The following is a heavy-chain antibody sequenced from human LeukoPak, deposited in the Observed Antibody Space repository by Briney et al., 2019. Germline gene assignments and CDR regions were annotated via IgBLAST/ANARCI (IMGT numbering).Heavy chain of an antibody. CDR1: GFTFSSYW. Sequence: PGGSLRLSCAASGFTFSSYWMSWVRRAPGKGLEWVANIKQDGSEKYYVDSVKGRFSISRDNAKNSLYLQMNSLRAEDSAVYYCARFITVVTSGAFDIWGQGTMVTVSS. CDR3: ARFITVVTSGAFDI. J-gene: IGHJ3*02. CDR2: IKQDGSEK. D-gene: IGHD4-23*01. V-gene: IGHV3-7*05.